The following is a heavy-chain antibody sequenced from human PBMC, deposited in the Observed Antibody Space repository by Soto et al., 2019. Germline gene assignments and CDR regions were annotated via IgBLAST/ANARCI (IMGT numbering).Heavy chain of an antibody. CDR3: AKGPYNSDWYHGMDV. CDR2: ISGSGGTT. D-gene: IGHD6-19*01. Sequence: GGSLRLSCAAFGFTFSTCGMSWVRQAPGKGLEWVSVISGSGGTTYYADSVKGRFTISRDNSENTVYLQMNNLRAEDTAVYYCAKGPYNSDWYHGMDVWGQGTTVTVSS. J-gene: IGHJ6*02. CDR1: GFTFSTCG. V-gene: IGHV3-23*01.